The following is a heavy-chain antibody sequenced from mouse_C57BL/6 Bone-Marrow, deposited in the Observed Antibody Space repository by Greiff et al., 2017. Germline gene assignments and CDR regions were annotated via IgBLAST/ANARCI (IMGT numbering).Heavy chain of an antibody. V-gene: IGHV14-4*01. Sequence: EVQLQQPGTELVRPGASVKLSCTASGFNIKDDYMHWVKQRPEQGLEWIGWIDPENGDTEYASKFQGKATITADTSSNTAYLQLSSLTSEDAAVYYCSRTRGSDYWGQGTTLTVSS. J-gene: IGHJ2*01. CDR1: GFNIKDDY. D-gene: IGHD3-3*01. CDR2: IDPENGDT. CDR3: SRTRGSDY.